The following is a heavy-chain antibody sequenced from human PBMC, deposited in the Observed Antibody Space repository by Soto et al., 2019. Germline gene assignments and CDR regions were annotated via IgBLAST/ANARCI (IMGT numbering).Heavy chain of an antibody. CDR2: INHSGST. V-gene: IGHV4-34*01. J-gene: IGHJ4*02. D-gene: IGHD6-13*01. Sequence: QVQLQQWGAGLLKPSETLSLTCAVYGGSFSGYYWSWIRQPPGKGLEWIGEINHSGSTNYNPSLNSRVTISVDTSKNQFSLKLSSVTAADTAVYYCARRGYSSSWYFVGIDYWGQGTLVTVSS. CDR1: GGSFSGYY. CDR3: ARRGYSSSWYFVGIDY.